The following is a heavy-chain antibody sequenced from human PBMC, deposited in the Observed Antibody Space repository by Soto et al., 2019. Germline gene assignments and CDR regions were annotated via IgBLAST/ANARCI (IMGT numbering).Heavy chain of an antibody. CDR3: ARGLTIFGVVNCYQVRDV. CDR1: GGTFSSYA. D-gene: IGHD3-3*01. CDR2: IIPIFGTA. V-gene: IGHV1-69*01. J-gene: IGHJ6*02. Sequence: QVQLVQSGAEVKKPGSSVKVSCKASGGTFSSYAISWVRQSPGQGLEWMGGIIPIFGTANYAQKFQGRVTITANESPSTADMRLSSLRSEATAVYYCARGLTIFGVVNCYQVRDVWCQGTTVNVPS.